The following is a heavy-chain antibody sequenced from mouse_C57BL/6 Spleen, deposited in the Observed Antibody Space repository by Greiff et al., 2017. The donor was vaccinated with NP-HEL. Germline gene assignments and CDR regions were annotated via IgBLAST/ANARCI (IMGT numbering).Heavy chain of an antibody. D-gene: IGHD1-1*01. CDR3: ARLGYYGSTSYWYFDV. J-gene: IGHJ1*03. V-gene: IGHV1-69*01. Sequence: QLQQPGAELVMPGASVKLSCKASGYTFTSYWMHWVKQRPGQGLEWIGEIDPSDSYTNYNQKFKGKSTLTVDKSSSTAYMQLSSLTSEDSAVYYCARLGYYGSTSYWYFDVWGTGTTVTVSS. CDR2: IDPSDSYT. CDR1: GYTFTSYW.